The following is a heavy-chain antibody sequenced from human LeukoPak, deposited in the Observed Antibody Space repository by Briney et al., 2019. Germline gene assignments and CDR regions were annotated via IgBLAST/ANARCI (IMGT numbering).Heavy chain of an antibody. Sequence: ASVQVSCKASGYTFTSNYMHWVRQAPGKGLEWMGIIHPSGGNTNYAQKFQGRVAMTRDTSTSTVYMELSSLRSEDTAIYYCARDCSSTRCQGPVFDNWGQGTLVTVSS. V-gene: IGHV1-46*01. CDR3: ARDCSSTRCQGPVFDN. CDR1: GYTFTSNY. J-gene: IGHJ4*02. D-gene: IGHD2-2*01. CDR2: IHPSGGNT.